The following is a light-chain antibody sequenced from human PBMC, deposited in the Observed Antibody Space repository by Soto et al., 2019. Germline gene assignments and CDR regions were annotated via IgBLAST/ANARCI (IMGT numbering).Light chain of an antibody. V-gene: IGKV3-11*01. J-gene: IGKJ4*01. CDR2: DTS. CDR1: RSVSSH. CDR3: QQRTNWRLS. Sequence: EIVLTQSPATLSLSPGERATLSCRASRSVSSHLTWYQQKPGQAPRLLIYDTSNRATGIPARFSGSGSGTDFTLTISSLEPEDFAVYYCQQRTNWRLSFGGGTKVEIK.